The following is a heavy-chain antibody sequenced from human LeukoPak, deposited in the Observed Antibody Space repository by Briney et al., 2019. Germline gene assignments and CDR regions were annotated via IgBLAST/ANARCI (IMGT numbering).Heavy chain of an antibody. V-gene: IGHV1-69*13. J-gene: IGHJ4*02. D-gene: IGHD2-21*02. CDR3: AREPLGCGGDCHFDY. Sequence: SVKVSCKTSGGTFSGYAFSWMRQAPGQGLEWVGRIIPIYNPVDYTQRFQGRVTITADESTNTVYLELSSLRYDDTAVYYCAREPLGCGGDCHFDYWGQGTLVTVSS. CDR1: GGTFSGYA. CDR2: IIPIYNPV.